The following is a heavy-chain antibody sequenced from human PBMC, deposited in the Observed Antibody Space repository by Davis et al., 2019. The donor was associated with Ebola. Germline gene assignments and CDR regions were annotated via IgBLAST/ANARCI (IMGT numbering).Heavy chain of an antibody. V-gene: IGHV6-1*01. CDR1: GDSASSNSAA. CDR2: TYYRSKWYN. Sequence: PSETLSLTCAISGDSASSNSAAWNWIRQSPSRGLEWLGRTYYRSKWYNDYAVSVKSRITINPDTSKNQFSLQLNSVTPEDTAVYYCARDGCSSTSCYYYYYGMDVWGQGTTVTVSS. CDR3: ARDGCSSTSCYYYYYGMDV. D-gene: IGHD2-2*01. J-gene: IGHJ6*02.